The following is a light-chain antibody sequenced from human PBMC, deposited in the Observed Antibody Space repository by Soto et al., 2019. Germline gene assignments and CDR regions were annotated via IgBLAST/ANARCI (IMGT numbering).Light chain of an antibody. J-gene: IGKJ1*01. CDR1: QGIRKD. Sequence: DIQMTQSPSSLSASVGDRVTITCRASQGIRKDLGWYQQKPGKAPKGLIFDASSLESGVPSRFSGSGSGTEFTLTISSLQPEDSATYYCLQHNSYPWTFGQGTKVEIK. CDR2: DAS. V-gene: IGKV1-17*01. CDR3: LQHNSYPWT.